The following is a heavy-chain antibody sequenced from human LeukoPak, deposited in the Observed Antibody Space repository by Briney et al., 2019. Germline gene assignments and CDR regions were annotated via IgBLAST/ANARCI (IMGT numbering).Heavy chain of an antibody. V-gene: IGHV3-21*01. CDR3: VRESSGSGGFYYFDR. Sequence: GGSLRLSCAASGFTFTSYSFNWVRQAPGKGLEWVSSINTRSNYMWYADSVRGRFTISRDNAQSSVYLQMNSLRVEDTAIYYCVRESSGSGGFYYFDRWGQGTLVTVSS. J-gene: IGHJ4*02. CDR1: GFTFTSYS. CDR2: INTRSNYM. D-gene: IGHD6-19*01.